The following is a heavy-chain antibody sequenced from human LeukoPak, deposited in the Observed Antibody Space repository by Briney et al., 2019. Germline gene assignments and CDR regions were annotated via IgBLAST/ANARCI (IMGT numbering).Heavy chain of an antibody. Sequence: ASVKVSCKAPRGTFDSYGISWVRQAPGQGLEWMGGVMAIFGEVKYGQKFQGRATITTDASTSTAYMELRSLTSEDTGIYYCARGELGDRSGFSFFDYWGQGTLVTVSS. CDR2: VMAIFGEV. CDR3: ARGELGDRSGFSFFDY. V-gene: IGHV1-69*05. D-gene: IGHD3-22*01. CDR1: RGTFDSYG. J-gene: IGHJ4*02.